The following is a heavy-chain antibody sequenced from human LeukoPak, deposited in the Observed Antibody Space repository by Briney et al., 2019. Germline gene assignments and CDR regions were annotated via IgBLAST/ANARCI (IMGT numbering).Heavy chain of an antibody. Sequence: SETLSLTCTVAGRSISSYYWSLIRQPPGKGLEWIGYIYYSGSTNYNPSLKSRVTISVDTSKNQFSLKLSSVTAADTAVYYCAKTYGGNSPVDAFDIWGQGTMVTVSS. J-gene: IGHJ3*02. CDR3: AKTYGGNSPVDAFDI. CDR2: IYYSGST. V-gene: IGHV4-59*08. D-gene: IGHD4-23*01. CDR1: GRSISSYY.